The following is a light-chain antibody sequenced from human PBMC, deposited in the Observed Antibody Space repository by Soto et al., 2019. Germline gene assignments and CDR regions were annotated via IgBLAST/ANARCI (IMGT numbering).Light chain of an antibody. V-gene: IGKV1-5*01. CDR2: DAS. J-gene: IGKJ1*01. CDR3: QQYNSYSWT. Sequence: DIQMTQSPSTLSASVGDRVTITCRASQSISSWLAWYQQKPGKAPKLLIYDASSLESGVPSRFSGSGSGTEFTLPISSLQPDDFATYYVQQYNSYSWTFGQGTKVEIK. CDR1: QSISSW.